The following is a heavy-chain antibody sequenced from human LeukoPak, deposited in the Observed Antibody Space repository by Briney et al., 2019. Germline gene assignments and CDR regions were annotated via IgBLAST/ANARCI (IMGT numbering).Heavy chain of an antibody. CDR3: AGGLLLSDIWVDSFNI. J-gene: IGHJ3*02. D-gene: IGHD3-3*02. Sequence: GGALSLSCAASGFRFNTYWMSWGRQAPGKGLEWVANINEDGTDKYYVDSVRGRLTISRDNAKISLFLQMESLRVEDTAVYYCAGGLLLSDIWVDSFNIWGQGTMVTVSS. CDR1: GFRFNTYW. V-gene: IGHV3-7*02. CDR2: INEDGTDK.